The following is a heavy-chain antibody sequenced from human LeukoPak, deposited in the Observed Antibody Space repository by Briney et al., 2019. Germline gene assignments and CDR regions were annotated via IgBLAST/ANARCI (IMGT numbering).Heavy chain of an antibody. V-gene: IGHV1-3*01. Sequence: ASVKVSCKASGYTFTSYAMHWVRQAPGQRLEWMGWINAGNGNTKYSQKFQGRVTITRDTSASTAYMELSSLRSEDTAVYYCARAGHYYDSSGYLYYWGQGTLVTVSS. D-gene: IGHD3-22*01. J-gene: IGHJ4*02. CDR2: INAGNGNT. CDR3: ARAGHYYDSSGYLYY. CDR1: GYTFTSYA.